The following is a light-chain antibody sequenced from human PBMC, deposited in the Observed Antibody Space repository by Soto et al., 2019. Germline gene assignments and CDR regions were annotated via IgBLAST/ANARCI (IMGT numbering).Light chain of an antibody. CDR3: CSHAGSYTLGV. Sequence: QSSLTQPRSVSGSPGQSVTISCTGTSSDVGGYNLVSWYQQYPGRAPKRLIYDVTKRPSGVPDRLSGSKSGNTASLTISGLQAEDEADYYCCSHAGSYTLGVFGGGTKLTVL. CDR1: SSDVGGYNL. V-gene: IGLV2-11*01. CDR2: DVT. J-gene: IGLJ3*02.